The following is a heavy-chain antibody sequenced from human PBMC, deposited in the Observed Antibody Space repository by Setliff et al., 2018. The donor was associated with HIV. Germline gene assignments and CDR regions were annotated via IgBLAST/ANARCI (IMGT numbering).Heavy chain of an antibody. V-gene: IGHV1-18*01. J-gene: IGHJ4*02. CDR2: INPNNGNT. CDR3: ARGGDDYFDPSGFHH. Sequence: GASVKVSCKASGYTFISYAVYWVRQAPGQGLEWVGWINPNNGNTKYAQNFQGRVSMTTTDTSTTTAYMELRSLTSDDTAVYYCARGGDDYFDPSGFHHWGQGTLVTVSS. D-gene: IGHD3-22*01. CDR1: GYTFISYA.